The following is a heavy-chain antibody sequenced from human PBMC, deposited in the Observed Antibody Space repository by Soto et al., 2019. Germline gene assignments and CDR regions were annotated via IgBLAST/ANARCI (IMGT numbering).Heavy chain of an antibody. D-gene: IGHD6-13*01. CDR1: GFTFNDYS. Sequence: PGGSLRLSCEASGFTFNDYSMDWVRQAPEKGLEWVSSISSSGTYIYYADSVKGRFAISRDNANNVMYLQMDTLRAEDTAVYFCVRNTMRASAAASLDYWGQGTQVTVSS. V-gene: IGHV3-21*01. J-gene: IGHJ4*02. CDR2: ISSSGTYI. CDR3: VRNTMRASAAASLDY.